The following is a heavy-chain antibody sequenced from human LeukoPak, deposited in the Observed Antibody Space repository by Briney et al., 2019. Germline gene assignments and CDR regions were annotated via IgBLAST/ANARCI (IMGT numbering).Heavy chain of an antibody. J-gene: IGHJ4*02. CDR2: IKQDGSEK. Sequence: GGSLRLSCAASGCTFSSYWMSWVRQAPGKGLEWVANIKQDGSEKYYVDSVKGRFTISRDNAKNSLYLQMNSLRAEDTAVYYCARDVVLLWFGELSPDYFDYWGQGTLVTVSS. D-gene: IGHD3-10*01. CDR1: GCTFSSYW. V-gene: IGHV3-7*01. CDR3: ARDVVLLWFGELSPDYFDY.